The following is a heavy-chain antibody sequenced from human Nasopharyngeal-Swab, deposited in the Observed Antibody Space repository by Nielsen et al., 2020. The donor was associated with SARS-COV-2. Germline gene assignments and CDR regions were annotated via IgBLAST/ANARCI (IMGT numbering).Heavy chain of an antibody. CDR3: ALLAAGDYYYYYGMDV. Sequence: GESLKISCAASGFTFSSYGMHWVRQAPGKGLEWVAVISYDGSNKYYADSVKGRFTISRDNSKNTLYLQMNSLRAEVTAVYYCALLAAGDYYYYYGMDVWGQGTTVTVSS. D-gene: IGHD6-13*01. V-gene: IGHV3-30*03. J-gene: IGHJ6*02. CDR1: GFTFSSYG. CDR2: ISYDGSNK.